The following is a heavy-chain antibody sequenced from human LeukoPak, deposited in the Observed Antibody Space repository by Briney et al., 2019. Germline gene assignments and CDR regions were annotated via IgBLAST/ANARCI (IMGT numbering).Heavy chain of an antibody. CDR1: GGSISSYY. CDR2: IYYSGST. J-gene: IGHJ4*02. V-gene: IGHV4-59*01. D-gene: IGHD3-22*01. CDR3: ASAYYDRSAPVY. Sequence: PSETLSLTCTVSGGSISSYYWSWIRQPPGKGLEWIGYIYYSGSTNYNPSLKSRVTISVDTSKNQFSLKLTSVTAADTAVYYCASAYYDRSAPVYWGQGTLVTVSS.